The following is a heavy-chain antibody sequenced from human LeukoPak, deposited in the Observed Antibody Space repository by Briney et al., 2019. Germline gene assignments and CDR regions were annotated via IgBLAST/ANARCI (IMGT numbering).Heavy chain of an antibody. Sequence: GGTLRLSCVASGFTFSNYGMSWVRQAPGKGLEWVSYISSSSSTIYYADSVKGRFTISRDNAKNSLYLQMNSLRAEDTAVYYCAREAHNWNFPGAYYYYYYMDVWGKGTTVTVSS. V-gene: IGHV3-48*04. CDR2: ISSSSSTI. CDR3: AREAHNWNFPGAYYYYYYMDV. D-gene: IGHD1-7*01. CDR1: GFTFSNYG. J-gene: IGHJ6*03.